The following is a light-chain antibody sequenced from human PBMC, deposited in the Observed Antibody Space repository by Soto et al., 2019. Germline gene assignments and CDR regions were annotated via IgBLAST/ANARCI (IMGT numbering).Light chain of an antibody. CDR1: QAINSA. CDR2: DAS. Sequence: IQLTQSPSSLSASVGDKVTISCRASQAINSALAWCQQRPGKAPMVLIYDASILASGVPSRFIGSGSRKDFALTISRLQPEDDETNYYQQFNSYPLTFGGGTKVEIE. CDR3: QQFNSYPLT. V-gene: IGKV1-13*02. J-gene: IGKJ4*01.